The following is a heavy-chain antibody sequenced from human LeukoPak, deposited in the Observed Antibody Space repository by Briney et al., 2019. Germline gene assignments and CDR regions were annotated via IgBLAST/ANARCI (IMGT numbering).Heavy chain of an antibody. D-gene: IGHD6-19*01. Sequence: GESLKISCKGSGYSFSTYWIGWVRQMPGKGLECLGVIYPGDSDTRYSPSFQGQVTISADKSISTAYLQWSSLKASDTAMYYCASTIRWGSGWLYFDYWGQGTLVTVSS. CDR1: GYSFSTYW. CDR3: ASTIRWGSGWLYFDY. V-gene: IGHV5-51*01. CDR2: IYPGDSDT. J-gene: IGHJ4*02.